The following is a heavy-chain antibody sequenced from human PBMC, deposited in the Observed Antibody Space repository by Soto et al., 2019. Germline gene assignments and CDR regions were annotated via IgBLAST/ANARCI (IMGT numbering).Heavy chain of an antibody. Sequence: PGGSLRLSCAASGFTFSSYAMSWVRQAPGKGLEWVSAISGSGGSTYYADSVKGRFTISRDNSKNTLYLQMNSLRAEDTAVYYCAKDRPRGGVVVVAARGYYYGMDVWGQGTTVTVSS. V-gene: IGHV3-23*01. D-gene: IGHD2-15*01. J-gene: IGHJ6*02. CDR3: AKDRPRGGVVVVAARGYYYGMDV. CDR1: GFTFSSYA. CDR2: ISGSGGST.